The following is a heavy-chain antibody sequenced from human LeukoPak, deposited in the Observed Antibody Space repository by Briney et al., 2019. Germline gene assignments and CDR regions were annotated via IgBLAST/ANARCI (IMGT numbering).Heavy chain of an antibody. CDR3: VRDRELNY. J-gene: IGHJ4*02. D-gene: IGHD3-10*01. Sequence: PSENLSLTCTVSGGSISIYYWSWIRQPPGKGLEWIGYIYNSGNTNYNPSFKSRVTISEDTPKNQFSLKLSSVTAADTAVYYCVRDRELNYWGQGTLVTVSS. CDR2: IYNSGNT. CDR1: GGSISIYY. V-gene: IGHV4-59*01.